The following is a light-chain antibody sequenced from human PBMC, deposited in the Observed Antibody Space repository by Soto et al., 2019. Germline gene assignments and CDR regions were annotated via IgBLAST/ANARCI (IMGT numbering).Light chain of an antibody. CDR2: GAS. Sequence: EIVFTQSPGTLSLSPGERATLSCRASQSVSSSYLAWYQQKPGQAPRLLIYGASSRATGIPDRFSGSGSGTDFTLTISRLEPEDFAVYYCQQYGSSLYTFGQGTNLEIK. J-gene: IGKJ2*01. CDR3: QQYGSSLYT. V-gene: IGKV3-20*01. CDR1: QSVSSSY.